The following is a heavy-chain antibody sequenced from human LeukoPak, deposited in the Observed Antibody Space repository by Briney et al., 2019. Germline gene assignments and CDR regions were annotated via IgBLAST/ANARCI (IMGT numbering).Heavy chain of an antibody. Sequence: GSLRLSCAASGFTFSSYGMSWVRQAPGKGLEWDSAISGSGGSTYYADSVKGRFTISRDNSKNTLYLQMNSLRAEDTAVYYCAKEQWLVKNAFDIWGQGTMVTVSS. J-gene: IGHJ3*02. CDR1: GFTFSSYG. V-gene: IGHV3-23*01. D-gene: IGHD6-19*01. CDR3: AKEQWLVKNAFDI. CDR2: ISGSGGST.